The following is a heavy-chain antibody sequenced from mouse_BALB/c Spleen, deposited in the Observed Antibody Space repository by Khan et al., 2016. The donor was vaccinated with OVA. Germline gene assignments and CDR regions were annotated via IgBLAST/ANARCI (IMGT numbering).Heavy chain of an antibody. D-gene: IGHD2-1*01. Sequence: QVQLKQSGAELAKPGASVKMSCSASGYTFTTYWMHWVKQRPGQGLEWIGYINPSTGYTEYNQKFKDKATLTADESSSTAYMQLNSLTSEDSAVYYRARRGLYGIFAYWGRGTLVTVSA. CDR2: INPSTGYT. CDR1: GYTFTTYW. J-gene: IGHJ3*01. CDR3: ARRGLYGIFAY. V-gene: IGHV1-7*01.